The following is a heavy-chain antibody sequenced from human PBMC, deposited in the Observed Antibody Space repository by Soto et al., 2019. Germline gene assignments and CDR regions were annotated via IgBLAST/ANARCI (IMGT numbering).Heavy chain of an antibody. V-gene: IGHV4-59*01. CDR2: IYYSGST. CDR3: ARETEQLVSGFDY. J-gene: IGHJ4*02. CDR1: GGSISSYY. D-gene: IGHD6-6*01. Sequence: LSLTCTVSGGSISSYYWSWIRQPPGKGLEWIGYIYYSGSTNYNPSLKSRVTISVDTSKNQFSLKLSSVTAADTAVYYCARETEQLVSGFDYWGQGTLVTVSS.